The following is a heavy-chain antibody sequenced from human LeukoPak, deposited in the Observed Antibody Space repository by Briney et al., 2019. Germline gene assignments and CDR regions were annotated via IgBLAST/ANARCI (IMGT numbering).Heavy chain of an antibody. Sequence: GGSLRLSCSASGFTFSSYAMSWVRQAPGKGLEWVSAISGSGGSTYYADSVKGRFTISRDNSKNTLYLQMNSLRAEDTAVYYCAKDDVDIVATPTFDYWGQGTLVTVSS. CDR1: GFTFSSYA. J-gene: IGHJ4*02. D-gene: IGHD5-12*01. CDR3: AKDDVDIVATPTFDY. V-gene: IGHV3-23*01. CDR2: ISGSGGST.